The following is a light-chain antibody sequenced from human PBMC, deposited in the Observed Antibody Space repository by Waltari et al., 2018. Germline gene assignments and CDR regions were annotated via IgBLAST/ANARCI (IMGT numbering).Light chain of an antibody. Sequence: EIVMTQSPPTLSVSPGERATLSCRASQNVSNSLAWYQHRPGRAPRLLTHSASTRAPGIPARFSGSGSETEFTLTISNLQSEDFALYYCQQYNNWPPITFGQGTRLEIK. CDR1: QNVSNS. V-gene: IGKV3D-15*01. CDR3: QQYNNWPPIT. J-gene: IGKJ5*01. CDR2: SAS.